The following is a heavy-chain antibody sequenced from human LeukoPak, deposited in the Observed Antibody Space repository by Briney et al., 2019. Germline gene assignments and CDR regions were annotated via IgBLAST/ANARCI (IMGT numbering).Heavy chain of an antibody. Sequence: ASVKVSCKASGYTFTRYGVNWVRQAPGQGLEWMGWISAYNGNTNYAQKLQGRVTMTTDTSTSTAYMELRSLRSDDTAVYYCARDYGIAVAGTGDYWGQGTLVTVSS. CDR3: ARDYGIAVAGTGDY. D-gene: IGHD6-19*01. V-gene: IGHV1-18*01. J-gene: IGHJ4*02. CDR2: ISAYNGNT. CDR1: GYTFTRYG.